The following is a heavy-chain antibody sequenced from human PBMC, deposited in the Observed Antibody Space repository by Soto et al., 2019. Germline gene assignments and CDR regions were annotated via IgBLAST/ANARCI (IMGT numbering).Heavy chain of an antibody. CDR2: IHERGVT. D-gene: IGHD4-17*01. V-gene: IGHV4-59*02. CDR1: GGSVSDYY. CDR3: ARDPAGDYGH. Sequence: SATLSLTCHVSGGSVSDYYWSWIRPAPGKGLEWIGYIHERGVTNYNPSLKSRVTMSVDTSKNQFSLTLRSVHTADTAIYFCARDPAGDYGHWGRGTLVTVPQ. J-gene: IGHJ4*02.